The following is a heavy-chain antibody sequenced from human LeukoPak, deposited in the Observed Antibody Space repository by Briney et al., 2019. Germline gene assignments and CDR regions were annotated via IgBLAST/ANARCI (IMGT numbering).Heavy chain of an antibody. CDR3: ARDGDTSGYSD. CDR1: GFTFSSYW. D-gene: IGHD3-22*01. Sequence: GGSLRLSCAASGFTFSSYWMSWVRQAPGKRLEWVANIKQDGSEKYYVDSVKGRFTISRDNAKSSLYLQMNSLRADDTAVYYCARDGDTSGYSDWGQGTLVTVSS. J-gene: IGHJ4*02. CDR2: IKQDGSEK. V-gene: IGHV3-7*01.